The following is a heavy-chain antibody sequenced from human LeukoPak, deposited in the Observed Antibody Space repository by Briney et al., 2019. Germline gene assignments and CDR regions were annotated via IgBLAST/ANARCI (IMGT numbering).Heavy chain of an antibody. V-gene: IGHV3-23*01. CDR2: TSGDEDST. CDR3: TIDLMTGFSSGWHFGY. J-gene: IGHJ4*02. Sequence: GGSLRLSCAASGLTFRNFAMSWVREAPGKGLGWLAVTSGDEDSTHYADSVRGRFVISTDSSKNSLFLQMNSLRADDTAVYYCTIDLMTGFSSGWHFGYWGQGTLVTVSS. CDR1: GLTFRNFA. D-gene: IGHD6-19*01.